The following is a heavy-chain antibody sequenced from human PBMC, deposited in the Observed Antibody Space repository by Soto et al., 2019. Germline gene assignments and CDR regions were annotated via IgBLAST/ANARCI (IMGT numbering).Heavy chain of an antibody. Sequence: QVQMVETGGGVVQPGRYLRLSCAASGFTFSSYAMHWVRQAPGKGLEWVAVISYDGSNKYYADSLKGRFTISRDNSKNTLYLQMNILRAEDTAVYYCARDVEGVPIRYFQHWGQGTLVTVSS. V-gene: IGHV3-30-3*01. D-gene: IGHD3-10*01. CDR3: ARDVEGVPIRYFQH. CDR1: GFTFSSYA. J-gene: IGHJ1*01. CDR2: ISYDGSNK.